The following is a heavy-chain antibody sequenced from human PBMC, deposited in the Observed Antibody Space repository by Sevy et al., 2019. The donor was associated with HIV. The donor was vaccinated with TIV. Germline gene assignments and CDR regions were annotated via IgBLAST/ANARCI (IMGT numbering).Heavy chain of an antibody. J-gene: IGHJ4*02. V-gene: IGHV3-30*03. CDR3: ARDGGWYNYAPSDY. CDR1: GFSFSSHG. CDR2: ISYDGNRK. D-gene: IGHD1-1*01. Sequence: GGSLRLSCAASGFSFSSHGMHWVRQAPGKGREWQSVISYDGNRKYYADSVNGRFTISRDNSKNTLYLEMNSLRPEDTAVYYCARDGGWYNYAPSDYWGQGTLVTVSS.